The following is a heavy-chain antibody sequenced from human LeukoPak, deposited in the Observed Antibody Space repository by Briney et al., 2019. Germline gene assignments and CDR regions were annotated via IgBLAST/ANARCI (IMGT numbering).Heavy chain of an antibody. V-gene: IGHV1-2*02. Sequence: ASVKVSCKASGYTFTGYYMHWVRQAPGQGLEWMGWINPNSGGTNYAQKFQGRVTMTRNTSISTAYMELSSLRSEDTAVYYCASYTAMGPQAFDIWGQGTMVTVSS. J-gene: IGHJ3*02. CDR2: INPNSGGT. CDR1: GYTFTGYY. D-gene: IGHD5-18*01. CDR3: ASYTAMGPQAFDI.